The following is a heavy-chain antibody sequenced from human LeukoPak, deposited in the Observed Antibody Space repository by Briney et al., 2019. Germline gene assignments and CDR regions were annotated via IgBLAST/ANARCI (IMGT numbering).Heavy chain of an antibody. D-gene: IGHD3-3*01. CDR2: INSDGSST. V-gene: IGHV3-74*01. CDR1: GFTFSSYW. CDR3: PRVSVFLATYYGMDV. Sequence: GGSLRLSCAASGFTFSSYWMHWVRQAPGKGLVWVSRINSDGSSTSYADSVKGRFTISRDNAKNTLYLQMNSLRAEDTDVYYCPRVSVFLATYYGMDVWGQGTTVTVSS. J-gene: IGHJ6*02.